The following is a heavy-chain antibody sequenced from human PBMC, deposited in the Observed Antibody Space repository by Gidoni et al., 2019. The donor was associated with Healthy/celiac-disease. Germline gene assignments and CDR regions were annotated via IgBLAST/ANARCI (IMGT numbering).Heavy chain of an antibody. J-gene: IGHJ5*02. D-gene: IGHD3-3*01. Sequence: DVQLVESGAGLVQPGGSLSLSCAASGFTVSSNYMIWVGQPPGQGLEWVSVIYSGGSTYYADSGKGRFTISRENSKNTLYRQMNSLRAEDTAVYYCARARPPIFGFDPWGQGTLVTVSS. CDR2: IYSGGST. CDR1: GFTVSSNY. CDR3: ARARPPIFGFDP. V-gene: IGHV3-66*01.